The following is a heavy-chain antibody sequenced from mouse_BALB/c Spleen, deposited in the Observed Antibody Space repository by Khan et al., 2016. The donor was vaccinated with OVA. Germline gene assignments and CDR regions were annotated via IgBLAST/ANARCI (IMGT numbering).Heavy chain of an antibody. Sequence: VQLKQSGPSLVKPSQTLSLTCSVTGDSITSGYWNWIRKFPGNKLEYMGYISYSGSTYYNPSLISRISITRDTSKNQYYLQLNSVTTEDTATYYCARYDYDYDGAFAYWGQGTLVTVSA. J-gene: IGHJ3*01. CDR2: ISYSGST. D-gene: IGHD2-4*01. CDR3: ARYDYDYDGAFAY. CDR1: GDSITSGY. V-gene: IGHV3-8*02.